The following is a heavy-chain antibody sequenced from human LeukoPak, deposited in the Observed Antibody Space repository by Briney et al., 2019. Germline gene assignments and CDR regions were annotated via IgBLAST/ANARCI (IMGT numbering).Heavy chain of an antibody. V-gene: IGHV3-21*01. CDR1: GHPLNLYN. J-gene: IGHJ6*03. CDR2: ITCISTYT. Sequence: GLSLRLLCAASGHPLNLYNLHWARDAPGKALECGSSITCISTYTYYAESVKGRYTISGDIAKNTLHLQMQTQSSEDTAEYYCARGGPSGYCSGGRCYSGYYYYMDVWGKGTTVTVSS. CDR3: ARGGPSGYCSGGRCYSGYYYYMDV. D-gene: IGHD2-15*01.